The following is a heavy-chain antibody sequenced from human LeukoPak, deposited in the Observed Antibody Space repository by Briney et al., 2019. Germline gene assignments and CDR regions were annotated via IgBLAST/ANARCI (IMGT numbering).Heavy chain of an antibody. V-gene: IGHV3-30*03. CDR2: ISYDGSNK. J-gene: IGHJ6*03. CDR3: ARDAYYYDSSGYYHYYYYYMDV. Sequence: GGSLRLSCAASGFTFSSYGMHWVRQAPGKGLEWVAVISYDGSNKYYADSVKGRFTISRDNSKNTLYLQMNSLRAEDTAVYYCARDAYYYDSSGYYHYYYYYMDVWGKGTTVTVSS. D-gene: IGHD3-22*01. CDR1: GFTFSSYG.